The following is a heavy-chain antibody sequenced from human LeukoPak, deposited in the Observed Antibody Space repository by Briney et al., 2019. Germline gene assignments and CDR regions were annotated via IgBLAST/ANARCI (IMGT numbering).Heavy chain of an antibody. J-gene: IGHJ5*01. D-gene: IGHD6-13*01. CDR1: GFTFSNYG. CDR2: ISYDGRDK. V-gene: IGHV3-33*01. CDR3: ARDISSSWYDS. Sequence: GGSLRLSCAASGFTFSNYGMHWVRQAPGKGLEWVALISYDGRDKNYADSVKGRFTISRDSSKNTLYLQMSSLRAEDTAMYYCARDISSSWYDSWGQGTLVTVSS.